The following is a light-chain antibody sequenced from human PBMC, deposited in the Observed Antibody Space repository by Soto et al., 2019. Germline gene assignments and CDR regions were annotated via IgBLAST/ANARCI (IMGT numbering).Light chain of an antibody. J-gene: IGKJ1*01. V-gene: IGKV1-5*01. CDR2: DAS. CDR3: QHYNSYSET. CDR1: QSISNY. Sequence: DIQMTQSPSTLSASVGDRVSITCRASQSISNYLAWYQQKPGKAPKVVIYDASRLESGVPSRFSGSGPGTEFTLTISSLQPDDFATYYCQHYNSYSETFGQGTKVDIK.